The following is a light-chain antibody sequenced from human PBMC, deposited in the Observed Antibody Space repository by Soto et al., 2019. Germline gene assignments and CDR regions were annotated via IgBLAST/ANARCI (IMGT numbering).Light chain of an antibody. J-gene: IGKJ1*01. CDR1: QSVSSSY. CDR2: GAS. V-gene: IGKV3D-7*01. CDR3: QQDYNLPTWT. Sequence: PGERVTLSCRASQSVSSSYLTWYQQKPGQAPRLLIYGASTRATGIPARFSGSGSGTDFTLTISSLQPEDFAVYYCQQDYNLPTWTVGQGTKVEIK.